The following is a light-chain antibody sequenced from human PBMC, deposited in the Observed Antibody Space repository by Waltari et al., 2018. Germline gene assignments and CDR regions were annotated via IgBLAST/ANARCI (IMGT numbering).Light chain of an antibody. CDR2: SLT. CDR1: SSHVGSNT. J-gene: IGLJ2*01. V-gene: IGLV1-44*01. Sequence: QPVLTQPPPASGTPGQRVTISFSGRSSHVGSNTVNWYPQLSGMAPQLLLYSLTPRPSGVPERFSGSKSGTSASLAISGLQSEDEADYYCAAWDDSLNGVVFGGGTKLTVL. CDR3: AAWDDSLNGVV.